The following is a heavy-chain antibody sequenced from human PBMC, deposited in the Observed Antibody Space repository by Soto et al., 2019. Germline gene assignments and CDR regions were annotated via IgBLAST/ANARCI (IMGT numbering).Heavy chain of an antibody. CDR2: INAGNGNR. CDR1: GNTFTRYA. Sequence: GAPGKVSWKASGNTFTRYAMHWVRQAPGQRLEWMGWINAGNGNRKYSQKFQGRVTITRDTSASTAYMELSSLRSEDTAVYYCARDSPPSDYWGQGTLVTVSS. CDR3: ARDSPPSDY. V-gene: IGHV1-3*01. J-gene: IGHJ4*02.